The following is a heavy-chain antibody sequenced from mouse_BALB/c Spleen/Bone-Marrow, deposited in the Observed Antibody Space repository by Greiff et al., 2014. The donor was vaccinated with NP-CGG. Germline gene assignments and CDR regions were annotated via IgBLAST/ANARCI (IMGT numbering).Heavy chain of an antibody. Sequence: EVQLQESGPELVKPGASVKISYKASGYSFTGYFMNWVKQSHGKSLEWIGRINPYNGDTFYNQKFKGKATLTVDKSSSTAHMELLSLTSEDSAVYYCGGQDGYYGGFAYWGQGTLVTVSA. D-gene: IGHD2-3*01. CDR3: GGQDGYYGGFAY. CDR2: INPYNGDT. J-gene: IGHJ3*01. V-gene: IGHV1-37*01. CDR1: GYSFTGYF.